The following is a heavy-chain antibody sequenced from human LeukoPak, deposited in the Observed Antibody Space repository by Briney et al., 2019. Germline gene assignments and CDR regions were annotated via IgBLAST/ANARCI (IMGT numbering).Heavy chain of an antibody. D-gene: IGHD1-7*01. CDR2: IYSGGDT. V-gene: IGHV3-66*01. Sequence: GGSLRLSCAASGFTISNNYMNWVRQAPGKGLEWVSLIYSGGDTYYADSVKGRLTISRDHSKNTLYLQMNSLRVEDTAVYYCARDPPAVRTNTYAWGQGTLVTVSS. CDR3: ARDPPAVRTNTYA. J-gene: IGHJ5*02. CDR1: GFTISNNY.